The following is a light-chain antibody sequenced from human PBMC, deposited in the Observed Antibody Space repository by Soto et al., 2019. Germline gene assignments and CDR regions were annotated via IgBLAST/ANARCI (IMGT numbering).Light chain of an antibody. V-gene: IGKV1-5*03. Sequence: HMTQRPATLASSVGDRVTITCRAGQNINSCLAWYQQKPGKAPKLLIYKASNLESGVPSRFSGSGSGTEFTLTISSLQSEDFAVYYCQQYNNWPPWTFGPGTKVDIK. CDR2: KAS. CDR3: QQYNNWPPWT. J-gene: IGKJ1*01. CDR1: QNINSC.